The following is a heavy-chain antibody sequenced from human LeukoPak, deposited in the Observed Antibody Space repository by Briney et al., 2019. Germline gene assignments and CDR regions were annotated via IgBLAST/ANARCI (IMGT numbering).Heavy chain of an antibody. J-gene: IGHJ4*02. D-gene: IGHD5-18*01. V-gene: IGHV4-39*01. Sequence: SETLSLTCTVSGASLSRDTYFRGWIRQSPEKGLEWIGSIDSSGTTHYNSSLKSRVVISVDTSRNEVSLNLTSVTSADTAVYYCARHGYIQFWLYWGQGTQVIVSS. CDR2: IDSSGTT. CDR3: ARHGYIQFWLY. CDR1: GASLSRDTYF.